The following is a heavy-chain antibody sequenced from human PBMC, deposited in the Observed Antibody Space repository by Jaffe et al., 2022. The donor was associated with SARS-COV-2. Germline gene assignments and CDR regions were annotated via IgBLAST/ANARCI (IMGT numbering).Heavy chain of an antibody. Sequence: EVQLVESGGGLVQPGGSLRLSCAASGFTFSIYWMHWVRQAPGKGLVWVSRINSDVSSTSYADSVKGRFTISRDNAKNTLYLQMNSLRVEDTAVYYCARGGAKGSGSYFWFDPWGQGTLVTVSS. D-gene: IGHD3-10*01. CDR1: GFTFSIYW. CDR3: ARGGAKGSGSYFWFDP. V-gene: IGHV3-74*01. J-gene: IGHJ5*02. CDR2: INSDVSST.